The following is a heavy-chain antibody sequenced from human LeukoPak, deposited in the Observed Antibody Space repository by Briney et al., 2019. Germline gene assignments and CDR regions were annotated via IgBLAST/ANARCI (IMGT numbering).Heavy chain of an antibody. CDR3: ASERSGTGAFDI. V-gene: IGHV1-2*02. Sequence: ASVKVSCKASGYTLTGYYLHWVRQAPGQGLEYMGWVNHDSGGAHSAQNFQGRVTMTRDTSVNTAYMELTRLTSDDTADYYCASERSGTGAFDIWGQGTLVTVSS. J-gene: IGHJ3*02. CDR2: VNHDSGGA. D-gene: IGHD1-1*01. CDR1: GYTLTGYY.